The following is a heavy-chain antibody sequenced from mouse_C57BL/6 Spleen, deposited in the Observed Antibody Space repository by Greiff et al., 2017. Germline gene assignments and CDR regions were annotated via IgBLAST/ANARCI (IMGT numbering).Heavy chain of an antibody. D-gene: IGHD2-5*01. CDR2: IYPGDGDT. Sequence: VKLMESGPELVKPGASVKISCKASGYAFSSSWMNWVKQRPGKGLEWIGRIYPGDGDTNYNGKFKGKATLTADKSSSTAYMQLSSLTSEDSAVYFCARGAYSNYVGFDYWGQGTTLTVSS. CDR1: GYAFSSSW. V-gene: IGHV1-82*01. J-gene: IGHJ2*01. CDR3: ARGAYSNYVGFDY.